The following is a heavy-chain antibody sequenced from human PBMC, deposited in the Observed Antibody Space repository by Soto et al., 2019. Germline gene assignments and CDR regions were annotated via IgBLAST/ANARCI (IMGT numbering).Heavy chain of an antibody. CDR3: AQAVAGMDY. J-gene: IGHJ4*02. CDR2: IIPILGIA. V-gene: IGHV1-69*02. D-gene: IGHD6-19*01. CDR1: GGTFSSYT. Sequence: QVQLVQSGAEVKKPGSSVKVSCKASGGTFSSYTISWVRQAPGQGLEWMGRIIPILGIANYAQKFQGRVTXXADKSTSTAYMELSSLRSEDTAVYYCAQAVAGMDYWGQGTLVTVSS.